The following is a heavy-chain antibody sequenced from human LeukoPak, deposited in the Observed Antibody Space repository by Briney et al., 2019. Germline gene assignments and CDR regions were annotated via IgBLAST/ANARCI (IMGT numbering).Heavy chain of an antibody. CDR1: GFTFSIYA. D-gene: IGHD3-22*01. Sequence: PGGSLRLSCAASGFTFSIYAMSWVRQAPGKGLEWVSAISGSGGTAYYADSVKGRFTISRDNSKNTLYLQMNSLRAEDTAVYYCAKKGYYDGSGYYMCYFDHWGQGTLVTVSS. J-gene: IGHJ4*02. V-gene: IGHV3-23*01. CDR2: ISGSGGTA. CDR3: AKKGYYDGSGYYMCYFDH.